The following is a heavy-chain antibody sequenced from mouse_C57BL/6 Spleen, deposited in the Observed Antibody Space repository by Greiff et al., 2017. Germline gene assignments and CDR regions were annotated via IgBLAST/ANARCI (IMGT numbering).Heavy chain of an antibody. Sequence: QVQLKESGAELVKPGASVKLSCKASGYTFTEYTIHWVKQRSGQGLEWIGWFYPGSGSIKYNEKFKDKATLTADKSSSTVYMELSRLTSEDSAVYFCARHEGYYYGSHWYFDVWGTGTTVTVSS. CDR3: ARHEGYYYGSHWYFDV. CDR1: GYTFTEYT. V-gene: IGHV1-62-2*01. CDR2: FYPGSGSI. D-gene: IGHD1-1*01. J-gene: IGHJ1*03.